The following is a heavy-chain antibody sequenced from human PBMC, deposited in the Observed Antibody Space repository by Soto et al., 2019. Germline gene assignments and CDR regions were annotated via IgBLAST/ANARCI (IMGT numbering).Heavy chain of an antibody. J-gene: IGHJ5*02. D-gene: IGHD3-16*01. CDR3: AKGGSHVDR. Sequence: GGSLRLSCAASGFTFDDYGMSWVRQAPGKGLEWVSTINCSGGNTGYADSMKGRFTISRDNSRNTLFLQMNSLTVKDTAVYYCAKGGSHVDRWGQGTLVTVSS. V-gene: IGHV3-20*04. CDR2: INCSGGNT. CDR1: GFTFDDYG.